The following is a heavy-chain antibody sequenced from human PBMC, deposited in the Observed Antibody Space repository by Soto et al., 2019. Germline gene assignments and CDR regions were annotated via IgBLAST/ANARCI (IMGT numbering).Heavy chain of an antibody. D-gene: IGHD3-22*01. CDR1: GFTFSNAW. J-gene: IGHJ4*02. Sequence: GGSLRLSCAASGFTFSNAWMNWVRQAPGKGLEWVGRIKSKTDGGTTDYAAPAKGRLTISRDDSKNTLYLQMNSLKTEDTAVYYCTTDNYYDSSGYFFDYWGQGTLVTVSS. V-gene: IGHV3-15*07. CDR2: IKSKTDGGTT. CDR3: TTDNYYDSSGYFFDY.